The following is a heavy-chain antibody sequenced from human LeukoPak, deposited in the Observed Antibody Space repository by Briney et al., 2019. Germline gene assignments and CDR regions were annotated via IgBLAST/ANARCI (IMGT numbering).Heavy chain of an antibody. CDR2: ISANGDTT. CDR1: GFTFSSYA. Sequence: GGSLILSCASSGFTFSSYAMSWVRPAPGKGLEGVSGISANGDTTKYADSGKGRFTISRDNAKNTVLLQMNSLRADDTAVYYCAKEGRIAAGTGDYFDYWGQGTLVTVSS. J-gene: IGHJ4*02. CDR3: AKEGRIAAGTGDYFDY. D-gene: IGHD6-13*01. V-gene: IGHV3-23*01.